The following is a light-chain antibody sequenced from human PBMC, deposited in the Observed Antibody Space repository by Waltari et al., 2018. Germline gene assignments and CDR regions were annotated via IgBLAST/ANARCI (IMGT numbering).Light chain of an antibody. CDR1: QSVSNF. CDR3: QQRSNWPPFT. CDR2: DAS. J-gene: IGKJ2*01. V-gene: IGKV3-11*01. Sequence: EIVLTQSPATLSLSPGERATLSCRASQSVSNFLSWYQQKPGQAPSLLIYDASNRAPGIPARFSGSGSGTDFSLTISRLEPEDFAVYYCQQRSNWPPFTFGQGTKLEIK.